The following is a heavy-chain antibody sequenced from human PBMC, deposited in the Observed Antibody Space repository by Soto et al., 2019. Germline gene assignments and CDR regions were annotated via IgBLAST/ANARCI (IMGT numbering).Heavy chain of an antibody. J-gene: IGHJ4*02. Sequence: QLQLQESGPGLVKPSETLSLTCTVSGGSISSSSYYWGWIRQPPGKGLEWIGSIYYSGSTYYNPSLKSRVTISVDTSKNQFSLKLSSVTAADTAVYYCARHPDDYIWGSYRSPKGGFDYWGQGTLVTVSS. V-gene: IGHV4-39*01. CDR1: GGSISSSSYY. CDR2: IYYSGST. D-gene: IGHD3-16*02. CDR3: ARHPDDYIWGSYRSPKGGFDY.